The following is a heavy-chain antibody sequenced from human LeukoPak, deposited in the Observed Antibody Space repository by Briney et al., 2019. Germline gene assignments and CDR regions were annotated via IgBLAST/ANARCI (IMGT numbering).Heavy chain of an antibody. Sequence: GGSLRLSCAASGFTFSSYGMHWVRQAPGKGLEGVAVISYDGSNKYYADSVKGRFTISRDNSKNTLYLQMNSLRAEDTAVYYCARDQEWELLFAFRYWGRGTLVTVSS. V-gene: IGHV3-30*19. J-gene: IGHJ4*02. CDR2: ISYDGSNK. CDR3: ARDQEWELLFAFRY. CDR1: GFTFSSYG. D-gene: IGHD1-26*01.